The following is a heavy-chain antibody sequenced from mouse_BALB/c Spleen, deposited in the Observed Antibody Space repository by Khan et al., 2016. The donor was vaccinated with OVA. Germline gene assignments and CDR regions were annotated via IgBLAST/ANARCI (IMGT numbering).Heavy chain of an antibody. CDR2: INPYNGGS. J-gene: IGHJ3*01. Sequence: DVQLQESGPELVKPGDSMKISCKASNYSFTDYTMNWVKQSHGKNLEWIGLINPYNGGSNYNPKFKGKATLTVDKSSSTAYMELLSLTSEDSAVYYCTRSGCGVFAYWGQGTLVTVSA. D-gene: IGHD1-2*01. CDR3: TRSGCGVFAY. CDR1: NYSFTDYT. V-gene: IGHV1-18*01.